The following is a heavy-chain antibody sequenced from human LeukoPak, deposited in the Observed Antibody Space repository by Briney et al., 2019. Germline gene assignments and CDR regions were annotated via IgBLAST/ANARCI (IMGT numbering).Heavy chain of an antibody. Sequence: GSSVKVSCKASGGTFTSYAISWVRQAPGQGLEWMRGNIPIFGTANYSQKFQGRVTITADESTSTAYMELSSLRSEDTAVYYCARRSRFFDYWGQGTLLTVSS. V-gene: IGHV1-69*01. J-gene: IGHJ4*02. CDR1: GGTFTSYA. CDR2: NIPIFGTA. CDR3: ARRSRFFDY.